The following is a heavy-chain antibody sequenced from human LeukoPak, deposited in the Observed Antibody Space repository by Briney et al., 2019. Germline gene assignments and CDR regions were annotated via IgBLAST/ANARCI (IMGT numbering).Heavy chain of an antibody. Sequence: GGSLRLSCAASGFTFSSYGMHWVRQAPGKGLEWVAVISYDGSNKYYADSVKGRFTISRDNSKNTLYLQMNSLRAEDTAVYYCARPRAPTRYCSGGSCPFDYWGQGTLVTVSS. J-gene: IGHJ4*02. CDR1: GFTFSSYG. D-gene: IGHD2-15*01. CDR3: ARPRAPTRYCSGGSCPFDY. V-gene: IGHV3-30*03. CDR2: ISYDGSNK.